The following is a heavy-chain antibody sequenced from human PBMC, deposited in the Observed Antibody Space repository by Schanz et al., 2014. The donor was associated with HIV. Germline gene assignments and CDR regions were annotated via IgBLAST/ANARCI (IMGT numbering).Heavy chain of an antibody. Sequence: EVQLVQSGGGLVKPGGSLRLSCTASTFSSTFAWMSWVRQAPGKGLECVGRIKSKTDGGTTDYAAPVKGRVNISRDESKNTLNLQMSSQKINHTAVDYCATTRAAPAAIRFDSWGQGTLVTVSS. J-gene: IGHJ4*02. V-gene: IGHV3-15*05. CDR3: ATTRAAPAAIRFDS. D-gene: IGHD2-2*01. CDR2: IKSKTDGGTT. CDR1: TFSSTFAW.